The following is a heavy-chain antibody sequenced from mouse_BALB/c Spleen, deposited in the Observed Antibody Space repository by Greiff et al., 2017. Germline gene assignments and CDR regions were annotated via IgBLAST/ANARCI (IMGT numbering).Heavy chain of an antibody. D-gene: IGHD1-1*01. CDR1: GFTFSSFG. CDR3: ARSRYYGSSLYFDY. J-gene: IGHJ2*01. CDR2: ISSGSSTI. Sequence: EVQGVESGGGLVQPGGSRKLSCAASGFTFSSFGMHWVRQAPEKGLEWVAYISSGSSTIYYADTVKGRFTISRDNPKNTLFLQMTSLRSEDTAMYYCARSRYYGSSLYFDYWGQGTTLTVSS. V-gene: IGHV5-17*02.